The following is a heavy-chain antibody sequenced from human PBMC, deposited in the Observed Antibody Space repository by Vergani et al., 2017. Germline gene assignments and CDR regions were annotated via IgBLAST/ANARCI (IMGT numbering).Heavy chain of an antibody. CDR3: VRGRRTDYGRISYYYTGGY. CDR1: GFTFSSFW. V-gene: IGHV3-7*01. CDR2: RKQDGSEM. Sequence: EVQLVEFGGGLVQPGGSLRLSCAASGFTFSSFWMTWVRQAPGKGLEWVSNRKQDGSEMYYVDSVKGRLTISRDNAKSSLYPQRISLRVEDTAVYYCVRGRRTDYGRISYYYTGGYWGQGTLVIVSS. D-gene: IGHD3-22*01. J-gene: IGHJ1*01.